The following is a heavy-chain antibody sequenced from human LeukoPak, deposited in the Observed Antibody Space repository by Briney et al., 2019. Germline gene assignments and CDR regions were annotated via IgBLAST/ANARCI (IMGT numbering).Heavy chain of an antibody. CDR3: AKDETGDLDYFDY. D-gene: IGHD7-27*01. Sequence: GGSLRLSCAASGFTFSSYDMHWVRQAPGKGLEWVAFIRYDGSNKYYADSVKGRFTISRDNSKNTLYLQMNSLRAEDTAVYYCAKDETGDLDYFDYWGQGTLVTVSS. J-gene: IGHJ4*02. CDR1: GFTFSSYD. V-gene: IGHV3-30*02. CDR2: IRYDGSNK.